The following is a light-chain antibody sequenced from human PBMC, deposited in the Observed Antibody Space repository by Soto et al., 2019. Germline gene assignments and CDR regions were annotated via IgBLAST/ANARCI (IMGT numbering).Light chain of an antibody. J-gene: IGKJ1*01. CDR2: HAS. CDR1: QSISNW. CDR3: QQYNSYS. V-gene: IGKV1-5*01. Sequence: DIQMTQSPSTLPASVGDRVTITCRASQSISNWLAWYQHKPGTAPKLLIYHASTLESGVPSRFSGSGSGTEFTLTISSLQPDDFATYYCQQYNSYSFGQGTKVDI.